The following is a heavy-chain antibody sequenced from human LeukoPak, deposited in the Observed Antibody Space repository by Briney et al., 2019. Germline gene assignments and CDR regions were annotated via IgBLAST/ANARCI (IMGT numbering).Heavy chain of an antibody. D-gene: IGHD3-9*01. Sequence: EASVKVSCKASGGTFSSYAISWVRQAPGQGLEWMGWINPNSGGTNSAQKFQGRVTMTRDTSISTAYMELSRLRSDDTAVYYCASGDFDWPNWFDPWGQGTLVTVSS. CDR2: INPNSGGT. CDR3: ASGDFDWPNWFDP. CDR1: GGTFSSYA. V-gene: IGHV1-2*02. J-gene: IGHJ5*02.